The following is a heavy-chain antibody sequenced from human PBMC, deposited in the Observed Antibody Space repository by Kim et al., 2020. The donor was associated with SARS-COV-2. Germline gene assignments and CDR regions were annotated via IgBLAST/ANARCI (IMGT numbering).Heavy chain of an antibody. Sequence: NPALKSRVTISVDTSKNQFSLKLSAVTAADTAVYYCALCSSSWSGWYFDLWGRGTLVTVSS. V-gene: IGHV4-39*01. CDR3: ALCSSSWSGWYFDL. J-gene: IGHJ2*01. D-gene: IGHD6-13*01.